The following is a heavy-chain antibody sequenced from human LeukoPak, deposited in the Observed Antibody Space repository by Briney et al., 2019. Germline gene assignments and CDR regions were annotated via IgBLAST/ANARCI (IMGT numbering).Heavy chain of an antibody. Sequence: SETLSLTCAVYGGSFSGYYWSWIRQPPGKGLEWIGEINHSGSTNYNPSLKSRVTISVDTSKNQFSLKLSSMTAADTAVYYCARRFGWNARTDYWGQGTLVTVSS. D-gene: IGHD1-1*01. CDR1: GGSFSGYY. CDR2: INHSGST. J-gene: IGHJ4*02. CDR3: ARRFGWNARTDY. V-gene: IGHV4-34*01.